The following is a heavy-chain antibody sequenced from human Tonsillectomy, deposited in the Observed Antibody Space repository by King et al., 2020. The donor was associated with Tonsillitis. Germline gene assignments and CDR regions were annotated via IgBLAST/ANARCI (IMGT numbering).Heavy chain of an antibody. J-gene: IGHJ4*02. CDR1: GFTFNNYW. CDR2: INKDESKK. Sequence: VQLVESGGGLVQPGGSLRLSCAASGFTFNNYWMSWVRQAPGKGLEWVANINKDESKKHYMDSVAGRFTISRDSAKNSLFLQMDNLRGEDTAVYYCARWVISAPWYFDYWGQGTLVTVSS. CDR3: ARWVISAPWYFDY. V-gene: IGHV3-7*03. D-gene: IGHD2-21*01.